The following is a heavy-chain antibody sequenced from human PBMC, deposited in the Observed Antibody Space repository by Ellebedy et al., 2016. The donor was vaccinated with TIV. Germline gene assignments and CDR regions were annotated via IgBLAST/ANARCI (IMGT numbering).Heavy chain of an antibody. J-gene: IGHJ4*02. CDR1: GFTFSSYA. V-gene: IGHV3-23*01. CDR2: ISNTGSRT. Sequence: PGGSLRLSCAASGFTFSSYAMSWIRQAPGKGLEWVSTISNTGSRTYYADSVEGRFISSRDNSKKTLYLQMTSLRAEDTSVYYCAKDRPSDYWGQGTLVTVSS. CDR3: AKDRPSDY.